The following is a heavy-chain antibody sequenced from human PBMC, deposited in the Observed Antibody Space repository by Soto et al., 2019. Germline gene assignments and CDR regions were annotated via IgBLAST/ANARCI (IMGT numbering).Heavy chain of an antibody. V-gene: IGHV1-8*01. J-gene: IGHJ5*02. D-gene: IGHD1-26*01. CDR1: GYTFTSFD. CDR3: ARGQRGGSYVDP. Sequence: ASVKVSCKASGYTFTSFDINWVRQATGQGLEWMGWMNPNSGATGYAQKFQGRVTMTRDTSITTAYMELSGLRSEDTAVYYCARGQRGGSYVDPWRQGTPVTVSS. CDR2: MNPNSGAT.